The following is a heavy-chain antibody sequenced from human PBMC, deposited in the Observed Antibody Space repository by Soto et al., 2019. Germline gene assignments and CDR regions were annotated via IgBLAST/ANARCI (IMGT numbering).Heavy chain of an antibody. CDR2: ISSNGVGT. D-gene: IGHD6-6*01. CDR1: GFTLSGYA. J-gene: IGHJ6*03. V-gene: IGHV3-64*01. Sequence: EVQLAESGGGLAQPGGSLRLSCAASGFTLSGYAMDWVRQAPGTGLEYVSGISSNGVGTYYAHSVQGRFTISRDNSKNTVYLQMGSLRPEDMAVYYCARRARPDFYYMDVWGKGTTVTVSS. CDR3: ARRARPDFYYMDV.